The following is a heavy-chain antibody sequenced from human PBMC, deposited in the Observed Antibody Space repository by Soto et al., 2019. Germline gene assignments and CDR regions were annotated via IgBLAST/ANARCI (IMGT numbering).Heavy chain of an antibody. CDR3: ARDRYYGSGTYYNFYSGMDV. Sequence: SETLSLTCTVSGGSINSGDYYWTWVRQPPGKGLEWIGNIFHSGSTYYTPSLQSRVTISLDTSKNHFSLKLSSVTPADTAIYYCARDRYYGSGTYYNFYSGMDVWGQGTTVTVS. V-gene: IGHV4-30-4*01. CDR1: GGSINSGDYY. CDR2: IFHSGST. J-gene: IGHJ6*02. D-gene: IGHD3-10*01.